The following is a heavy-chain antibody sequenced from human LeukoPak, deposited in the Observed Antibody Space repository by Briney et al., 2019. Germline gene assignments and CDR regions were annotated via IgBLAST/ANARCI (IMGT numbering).Heavy chain of an antibody. CDR2: IYYRGST. J-gene: IGHJ6*02. CDR3: ARDDYSSGWSESGKFPYYQYNGMDV. V-gene: IGHV4-61*01. D-gene: IGHD6-19*01. Sequence: PSETLSLTCTVSGGSISSSSYYWSWVRQSPGKGLEWIGYIYYRGSTNYNPSLKSRATISVDTSKNQISLKLRSVTAADTAVYYCARDDYSSGWSESGKFPYYQYNGMDVWGQGTTVIVSS. CDR1: GGSISSSSYY.